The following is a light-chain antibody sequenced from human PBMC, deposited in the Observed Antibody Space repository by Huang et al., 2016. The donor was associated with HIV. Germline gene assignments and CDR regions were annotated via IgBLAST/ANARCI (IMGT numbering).Light chain of an antibody. J-gene: IGKJ5*01. CDR2: GAS. CDR1: HSLDSN. V-gene: IGKV3-15*01. CDR3: QQYYSRPT. Sequence: DIEMTQSPATLSVSPGERATLSCRASHSLDSNVAWYQQKPGQNPRLLIYGASTRATGIPARFSGSGSGTEFTLSISSLQSEDFAVYYCQQYYSRPTFGQGTRLDIK.